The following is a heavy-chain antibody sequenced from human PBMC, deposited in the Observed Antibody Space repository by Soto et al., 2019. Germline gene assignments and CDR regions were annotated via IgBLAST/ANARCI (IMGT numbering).Heavy chain of an antibody. CDR1: GGSFSGYY. CDR3: ARMPYYYDSSGYGPFDY. J-gene: IGHJ4*02. V-gene: IGHV4-34*01. D-gene: IGHD3-22*01. Sequence: SETLSLTCAVYGGSFSGYYWSWIRQPPGKGLEWIGEINHSGSTNYNPSLKSRVTISVDTSKNQFSLKLSSVTAADTAVYYCARMPYYYDSSGYGPFDYWGQGTLVTVSS. CDR2: INHSGST.